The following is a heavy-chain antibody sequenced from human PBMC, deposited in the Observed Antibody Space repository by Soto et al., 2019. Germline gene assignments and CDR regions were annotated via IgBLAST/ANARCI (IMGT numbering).Heavy chain of an antibody. J-gene: IGHJ4*02. CDR1: GFIFSNYA. Sequence: QVQLVESGGGVVQPGGSLRLSCAASGFIFSNYAMQWVRQAPGKGLEWMAAISYDGNTQYYADSVRGRFTISRDNSKNTVYVQMISVRAEDTAVYYSARDLKGDTKLDYWGQGTLVTVSS. V-gene: IGHV3-30-3*01. CDR3: ARDLKGDTKLDY. CDR2: ISYDGNTQ. D-gene: IGHD1-26*01.